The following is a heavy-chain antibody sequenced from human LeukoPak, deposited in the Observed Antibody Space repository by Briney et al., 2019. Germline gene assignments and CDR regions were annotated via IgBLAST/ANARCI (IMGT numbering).Heavy chain of an antibody. CDR2: ISWNSGSI. Sequence: GGSLRLSCAASGFTFDDYAMHWVRQAPGKGLEWVSGISWNSGSIGYADSVKGRFTISRDNAKNSLYLQVNSLRAEDTALYYCAKDIVGATTGPFDYWGQGTLVTVSS. D-gene: IGHD1-26*01. CDR1: GFTFDDYA. V-gene: IGHV3-9*01. J-gene: IGHJ4*02. CDR3: AKDIVGATTGPFDY.